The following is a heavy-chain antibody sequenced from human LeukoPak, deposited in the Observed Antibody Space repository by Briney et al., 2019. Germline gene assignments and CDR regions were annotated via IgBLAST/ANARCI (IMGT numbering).Heavy chain of an antibody. CDR2: INCSGSSI. CDR1: GFIFSEDF. Sequence: GGSLRLSCAASGFIFSEDFMIWIRQAPGKGLEWVSYINCSGSSIYYADSVKGRFTISRDNAKRSLYLQMDSLIAEDTAVYSCARGPRHSSSWYASRQANWFDPWGQGTLVTVSS. CDR3: ARGPRHSSSWYASRQANWFDP. V-gene: IGHV3-11*04. J-gene: IGHJ5*02. D-gene: IGHD6-13*01.